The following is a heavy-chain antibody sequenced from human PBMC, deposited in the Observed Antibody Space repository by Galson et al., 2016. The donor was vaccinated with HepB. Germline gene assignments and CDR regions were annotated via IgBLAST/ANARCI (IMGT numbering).Heavy chain of an antibody. J-gene: IGHJ2*01. CDR2: MSDSDDI. V-gene: IGHV3-23*01. Sequence: SLRLSCAASGFTFSSYAMAWVRQAPGKGLEWVLGMSDSDDIYYSPTVKGRFTISRDNSKNTVFLQMDSLKTEDTALYYCSRHSMTMVRGVSPLTFDLWGRGTLVTVYS. CDR1: GFTFSSYA. CDR3: SRHSMTMVRGVSPLTFDL. D-gene: IGHD3-10*01.